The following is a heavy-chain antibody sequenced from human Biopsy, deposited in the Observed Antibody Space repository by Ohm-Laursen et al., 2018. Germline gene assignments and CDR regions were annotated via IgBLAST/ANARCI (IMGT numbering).Heavy chain of an antibody. CDR2: INHSGST. CDR3: ARGRLRAVARFDY. V-gene: IGHV4-34*01. CDR1: EFSFSNYG. D-gene: IGHD6-19*01. J-gene: IGHJ4*02. Sequence: LSCAASEFSFSNYGMHWVRQAPGKGLEWIGEINHSGSTNYNPSLKSRVTILVDTSKNQFSLKLSSVTAADTAVYYCARGRLRAVARFDYWGQGTLVTVSS.